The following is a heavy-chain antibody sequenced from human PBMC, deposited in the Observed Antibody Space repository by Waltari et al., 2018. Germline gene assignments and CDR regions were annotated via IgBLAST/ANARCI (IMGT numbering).Heavy chain of an antibody. J-gene: IGHJ4*02. CDR1: AGSISRYF. Sequence: QVQLQESGPKLVKPSETLSLTCTVSAGSISRYFWSWIRQPPGKGLEWIGYIHYSGNTNSDTSMKSRVTISMDTSKNQFSLKLSSATAADTAVYYCAAHLRQVTTEFAYWGQGTLVTVSS. CDR3: AAHLRQVTTEFAY. D-gene: IGHD4-17*01. CDR2: IHYSGNT. V-gene: IGHV4-59*01.